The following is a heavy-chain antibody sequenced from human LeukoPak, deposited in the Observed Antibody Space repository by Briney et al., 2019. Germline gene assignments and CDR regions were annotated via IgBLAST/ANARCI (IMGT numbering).Heavy chain of an antibody. J-gene: IGHJ2*01. V-gene: IGHV4-38-2*02. CDR1: GYSISSAYY. D-gene: IGHD2-15*01. Sequence: SETLSLTCTVSGYSISSAYYWGWIRQPPGKGLEWIGSISHSGSPYYNPSLKSRVTISVHTSKNQFSLKLSSVTAADTAVYYCARDPVVPATSMQFDWYFDLWGRGTLVSVSS. CDR3: ARDPVVPATSMQFDWYFDL. CDR2: ISHSGSP.